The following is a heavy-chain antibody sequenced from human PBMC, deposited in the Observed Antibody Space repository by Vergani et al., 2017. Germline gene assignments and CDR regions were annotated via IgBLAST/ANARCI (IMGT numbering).Heavy chain of an antibody. D-gene: IGHD6-13*01. V-gene: IGHV3-23*01. CDR2: TSGSGGST. Sequence: EVQLLESGGGLVQPGGSLRLSCAASGFTFSSYAMSWVRQAPGKGLEWVSATSGSGGSTYYADSVKGRFTISRDNSKNTLYLQMNSLRAEDTAVYYCANSIAAAFNWFDPWGQGTLVTVSS. J-gene: IGHJ5*02. CDR3: ANSIAAAFNWFDP. CDR1: GFTFSSYA.